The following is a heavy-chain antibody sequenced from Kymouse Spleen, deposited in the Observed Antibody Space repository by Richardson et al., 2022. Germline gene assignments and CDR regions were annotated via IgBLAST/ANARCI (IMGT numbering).Heavy chain of an antibody. D-gene: IGHD5-18,IGHD5-18*01. J-gene: IGHJ6*02. CDR3: AKDIATAMAYYYYYGMDV. V-gene: IGHV3-9*01. CDR1: GFTFDDYA. CDR2: ISWNSGSI. Sequence: EVQLVESGGGLVQPGRSLRLSCAASGFTFDDYAMHWVRQAPGKGLEWVSGISWNSGSIGYADSVKGRFTISRDNAKNSLYLQMNSLRAEDTALYYCAKDIATAMAYYYYYGMDVWGQGTTVTVSS.